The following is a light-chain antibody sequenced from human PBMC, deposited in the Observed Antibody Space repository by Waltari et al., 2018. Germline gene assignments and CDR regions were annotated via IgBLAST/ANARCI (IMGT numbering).Light chain of an antibody. CDR3: MQSTTDPYS. Sequence: EIVMTQTPLSLPVTPGEPASISCRSSQSLLHSNGNTYLHWYLQKSGQSPRLLIYKVTNRESGVPDRFSGSGSGTDFTLKISRVEPEDAGVYYCMQSTTDPYSFGQGTKVEIK. J-gene: IGKJ2*03. CDR2: KVT. CDR1: QSLLHSNGNTY. V-gene: IGKV2D-29*02.